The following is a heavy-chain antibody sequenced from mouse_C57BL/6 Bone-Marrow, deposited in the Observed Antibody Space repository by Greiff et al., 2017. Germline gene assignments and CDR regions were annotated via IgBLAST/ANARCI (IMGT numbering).Heavy chain of an antibody. CDR1: GYAFTNYL. D-gene: IGHD2-1*01. CDR2: INPGSGGT. CDR3: ARYYYGNPSYWYFDV. J-gene: IGHJ1*03. Sequence: QVQLQQSGAELVRPGTSVKVSCKASGYAFTNYLIEWVKQRPGQGLEWIGVINPGSGGTNYNEKFKGKATLTADKSSSTAYMQLSSLTSEDSAVYFCARYYYGNPSYWYFDVWGTGTTVTVSS. V-gene: IGHV1-54*01.